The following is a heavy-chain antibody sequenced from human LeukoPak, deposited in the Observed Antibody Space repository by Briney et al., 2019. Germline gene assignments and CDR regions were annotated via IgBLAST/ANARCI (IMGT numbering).Heavy chain of an antibody. D-gene: IGHD5-18*01. CDR2: IYYSGST. V-gene: IGHV4-39*01. CDR1: GGSISSSSYY. CDR3: ARTHVDTAMVTLQLYNFDY. J-gene: IGHJ4*02. Sequence: KASETLSLTCTVSGGSISSSSYYWGWIRQPPGKGLEWIGSIYYSGSTYYNPSLKSRVTISVDTSKNQFSLKLSSVTAADTAVYYRARTHVDTAMVTLQLYNFDYWGQGTLVTVSS.